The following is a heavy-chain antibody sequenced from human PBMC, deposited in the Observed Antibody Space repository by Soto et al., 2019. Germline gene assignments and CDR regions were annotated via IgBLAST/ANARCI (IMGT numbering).Heavy chain of an antibody. V-gene: IGHV4-39*01. Sequence: QLQLQESGPGLVKPSETLSLTCTVSGGSISSSSYYWGWFRQPPGKGLEWIGSIYYSGSTYYNPSLTSRVTISEDTSKNQYSLKLSSVTAADTAVYYCARQGYSSGWYIAWGQGTLVTVSS. J-gene: IGHJ4*02. CDR2: IYYSGST. CDR1: GGSISSSSYY. D-gene: IGHD6-19*01. CDR3: ARQGYSSGWYIA.